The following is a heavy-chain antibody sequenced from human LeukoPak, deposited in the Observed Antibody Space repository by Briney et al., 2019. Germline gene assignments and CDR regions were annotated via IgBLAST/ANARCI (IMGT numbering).Heavy chain of an antibody. CDR1: GFTFSSYS. V-gene: IGHV3-21*01. D-gene: IGHD2-2*01. J-gene: IGHJ4*02. CDR2: ISSSSSYI. Sequence: PGGSLRLSCAASGFTFSSYSMNWVRQAPGKGLEWVSSISSSSSYIYYADSVKGRFTISRDNAKNSLYLQMNSLRAEDTAVYYCATSCCPYYFDYWGQGTLVTVSS. CDR3: ATSCCPYYFDY.